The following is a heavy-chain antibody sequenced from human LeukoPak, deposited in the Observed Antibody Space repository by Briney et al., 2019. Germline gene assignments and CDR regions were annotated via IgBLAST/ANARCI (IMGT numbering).Heavy chain of an antibody. J-gene: IGHJ3*02. CDR3: AKTPVDYLDAFDI. V-gene: IGHV3-30*18. CDR2: ISYDGSNK. CDR1: GFTFSSYG. Sequence: GGSLRLSCAASGFTFSSYGMHWVRQAPGKGLEWVAVISYDGSNKYYADSVKGRFTISRDNSKNTLYLQMNSLRAEDTAVYYCAKTPVDYLDAFDIWGQGTTVTVSS. D-gene: IGHD4-17*01.